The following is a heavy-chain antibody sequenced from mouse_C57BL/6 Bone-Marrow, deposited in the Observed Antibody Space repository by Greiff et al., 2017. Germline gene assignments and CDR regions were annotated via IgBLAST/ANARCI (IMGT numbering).Heavy chain of an antibody. CDR1: GFTFSDYG. J-gene: IGHJ4*01. Sequence: EVKLMESGGGLVQPGGSLKLSCAASGFTFSDYGMAWVRQAPRKGPEWVAFISNLAYSIYYADTVTGRFTISRGNAKNTLYLEMSSLRSEDTAMYYCARQGFYYGSPYAMDYWGQGTSVTVSS. CDR3: ARQGFYYGSPYAMDY. V-gene: IGHV5-15*01. CDR2: ISNLAYSI. D-gene: IGHD1-1*01.